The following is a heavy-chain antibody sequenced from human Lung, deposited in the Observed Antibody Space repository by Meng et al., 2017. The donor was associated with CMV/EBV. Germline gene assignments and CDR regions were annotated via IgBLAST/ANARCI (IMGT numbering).Heavy chain of an antibody. CDR3: VRAVGGYVYGGGDY. J-gene: IGHJ4*02. CDR1: GYSFTGYY. V-gene: IGHV1-2*02. Sequence: SVKVSCXASGYSFTGYYIHWVRQAPGQGLEWLGWINPKSDGTNYAENFRGRVTMTRDTSVGTVYMELRRLKSDDTAVYYCVRAVGGYVYGGGDYWGQGTLVTVSS. D-gene: IGHD5-18*01. CDR2: INPKSDGT.